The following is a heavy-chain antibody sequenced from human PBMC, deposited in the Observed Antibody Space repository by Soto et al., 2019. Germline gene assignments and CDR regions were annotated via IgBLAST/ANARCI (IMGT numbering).Heavy chain of an antibody. CDR1: GGSISSGGYY. CDR3: ARDLVITFGGYYYYYGMDV. CDR2: IYYSGST. J-gene: IGHJ6*02. Sequence: QVQLQESGPGLVKPSQTLSLTCTVSGGSISSGGYYWSWIRQHPGKGLEWIGYIYYSGSTYYNPSLKGRVTLSVEPFKNQFSLKLSSVTAADTAVYYCARDLVITFGGYYYYYGMDVWGQGTTVTVSS. V-gene: IGHV4-31*03. D-gene: IGHD3-16*01.